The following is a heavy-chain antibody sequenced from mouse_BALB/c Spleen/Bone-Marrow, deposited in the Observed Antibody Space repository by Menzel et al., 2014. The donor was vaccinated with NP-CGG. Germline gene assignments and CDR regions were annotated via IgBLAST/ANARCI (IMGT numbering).Heavy chain of an antibody. V-gene: IGHV4-1*02. CDR1: GFDFSSYW. Sequence: VQLEESGGGLVQPGASLKLSCAASGFDFSSYWMRWVRQGPGQGLEWIGEINPGNNTKNYKPTFKDKFIITRDNAKNTLYLQMSKVRSEDTALYYCAKVGYYGWFAYWGQGTLVTVSA. D-gene: IGHD2-3*01. J-gene: IGHJ3*01. CDR3: AKVGYYGWFAY. CDR2: INPGNNTK.